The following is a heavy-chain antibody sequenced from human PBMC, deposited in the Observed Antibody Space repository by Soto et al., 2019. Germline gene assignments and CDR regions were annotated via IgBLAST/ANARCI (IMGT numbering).Heavy chain of an antibody. J-gene: IGHJ4*02. V-gene: IGHV3-23*01. D-gene: IGHD3-22*01. Sequence: GGSLRLSCPASGFTFSSYAMSWVRQAPGKGLEWVSAISGSGGSTYYADSVKGRFTISRDNSKNTLYLQMNSLRAEDTAVYYCAKPVYYYDSSGYIFDYWGQGTLVTVSS. CDR1: GFTFSSYA. CDR3: AKPVYYYDSSGYIFDY. CDR2: ISGSGGST.